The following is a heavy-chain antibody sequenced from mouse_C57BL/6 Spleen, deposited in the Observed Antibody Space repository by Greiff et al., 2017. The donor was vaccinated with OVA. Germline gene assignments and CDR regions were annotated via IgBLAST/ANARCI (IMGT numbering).Heavy chain of an antibody. V-gene: IGHV1-50*01. CDR3: ARRRDVAY. CDR1: GYTFTSYW. Sequence: VQLQQPGAELVKPGASVKLSCKASGYTFTSYWMPWVKQRPGQGLEWIGEIDPSDSYNNYNQKFKGKATLTVDTSSSTAYMQRSSLTSVDSAVYYCARRRDVAYWGKGTLVTVSA. D-gene: IGHD3-3*01. J-gene: IGHJ3*01. CDR2: IDPSDSYN.